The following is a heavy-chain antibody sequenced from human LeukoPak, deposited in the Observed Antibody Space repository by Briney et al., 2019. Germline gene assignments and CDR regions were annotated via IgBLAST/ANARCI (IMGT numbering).Heavy chain of an antibody. D-gene: IGHD4-17*01. CDR3: ARGPNGDYVAFYWFDP. Sequence: AASVKVSCKASGYTFTGYYMHWVRQAPGQGLEWMGWINPNSGGTDYAQKFQGRVTLTRDTSISTAYMELSRLTSDDTAVYYCARGPNGDYVAFYWFDPWGQGTLVTVSS. CDR1: GYTFTGYY. CDR2: INPNSGGT. V-gene: IGHV1-2*02. J-gene: IGHJ5*02.